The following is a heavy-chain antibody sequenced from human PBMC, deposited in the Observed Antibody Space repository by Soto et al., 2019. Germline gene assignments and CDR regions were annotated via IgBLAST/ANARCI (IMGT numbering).Heavy chain of an antibody. Sequence: GGSLRLSCAASGFTFSSYAMHWVRQAPGKGLEYVSAISSNGGGTYYANSVKGRFTISRDNSKNTLYLQMGSLRAEDMAVYYCAREGYCSSTSCYSFDYWGQGTLVTVSS. V-gene: IGHV3-64*01. CDR1: GFTFSSYA. CDR3: AREGYCSSTSCYSFDY. J-gene: IGHJ4*02. CDR2: ISSNGGGT. D-gene: IGHD2-2*01.